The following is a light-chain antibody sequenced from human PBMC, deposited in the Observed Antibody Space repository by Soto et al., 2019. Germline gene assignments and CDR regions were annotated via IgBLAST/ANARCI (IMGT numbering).Light chain of an antibody. V-gene: IGKV3-15*01. CDR3: QQSGSTTRT. CDR1: QSVSSN. J-gene: IGKJ1*01. Sequence: EIVITQSPATLSVSPGEGATLSCRASQSVSSNLAWYQQKHGQAPRIIIYAASTRATGIPARFSGSVSGTDGTITISRLEKEDGSVYYCQQSGSTTRTFGQGTKVDIK. CDR2: AAS.